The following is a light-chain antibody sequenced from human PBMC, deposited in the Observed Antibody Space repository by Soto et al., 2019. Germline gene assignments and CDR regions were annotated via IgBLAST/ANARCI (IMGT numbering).Light chain of an antibody. CDR2: DAS. CDR3: QQGII. J-gene: IGKJ5*01. Sequence: EIVLTQSPATLSLSPGERATLSCRASQSVSSYLAWYQQKPGQAPRLLIYDASNRATGIPARFSGSGSGTDFTLTISSLEPEDFAVYYCQQGIIFGQGTRLEIK. V-gene: IGKV3-11*01. CDR1: QSVSSY.